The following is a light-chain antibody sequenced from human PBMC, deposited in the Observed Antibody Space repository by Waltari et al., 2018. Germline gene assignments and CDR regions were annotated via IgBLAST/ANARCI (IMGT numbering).Light chain of an antibody. Sequence: DIHLTQSPSFLSASVGDRVTITCRASKGIRSWLAWYQQKPGEAPKLLIYDASSLQTGVPSRFSGSGSGAEFTLTISSLQPEDFATYYCQQLNGYPRTFGLGTKVQIK. V-gene: IGKV1-9*01. CDR2: DAS. J-gene: IGKJ1*01. CDR3: QQLNGYPRT. CDR1: KGIRSW.